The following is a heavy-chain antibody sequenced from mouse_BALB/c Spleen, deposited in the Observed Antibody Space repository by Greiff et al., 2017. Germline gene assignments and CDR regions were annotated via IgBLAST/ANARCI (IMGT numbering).Heavy chain of an antibody. CDR1: GFTFSSYG. J-gene: IGHJ3*01. Sequence: EVQGVESGGDLVKPGGSLKLSCAASGFTFSSYGMSWVRQTPDKRLEWVATISSGGSYTYYPDSVKGRFTISRDNAKNTLYLQMSSLKSEDTAMYYCARQDYDGPFAYWGQGTLVTVSA. D-gene: IGHD2-4*01. V-gene: IGHV5-6*01. CDR2: ISSGGSYT. CDR3: ARQDYDGPFAY.